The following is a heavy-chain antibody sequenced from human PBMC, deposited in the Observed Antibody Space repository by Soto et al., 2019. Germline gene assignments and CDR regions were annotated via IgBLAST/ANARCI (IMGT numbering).Heavy chain of an antibody. V-gene: IGHV3-23*01. Sequence: GGSLRLSCAASGFTFSSYAMSWVRQAPGKGLEWVSAISGSGGSTYYADSVKGRFTISRDNSKNTLYLQMNSLRAEDTAVYYCANPWRNPPPTDDSSGYYYGYWGQGTLDTVSS. D-gene: IGHD3-22*01. CDR1: GFTFSSYA. CDR3: ANPWRNPPPTDDSSGYYYGY. J-gene: IGHJ4*02. CDR2: ISGSGGST.